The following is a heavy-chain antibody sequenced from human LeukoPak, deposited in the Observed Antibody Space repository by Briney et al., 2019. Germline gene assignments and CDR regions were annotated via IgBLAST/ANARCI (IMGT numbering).Heavy chain of an antibody. Sequence: PGGSLRLSCAASGFTFDDYAVHWVRQVPGKGLEWVSGISWNSKMIDYADSVKGRFTISRDNAKNTVYLQMSSLRAEDTAVYYCAREGYGSGSYPQDSWGQGALVTVSS. J-gene: IGHJ4*02. CDR2: ISWNSKMI. CDR1: GFTFDDYA. V-gene: IGHV3-9*01. CDR3: AREGYGSGSYPQDS. D-gene: IGHD3-10*01.